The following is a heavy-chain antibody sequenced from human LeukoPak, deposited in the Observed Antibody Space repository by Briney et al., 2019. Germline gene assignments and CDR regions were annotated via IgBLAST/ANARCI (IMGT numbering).Heavy chain of an antibody. CDR3: ARGCLYSSYDSNDFDY. J-gene: IGHJ4*02. D-gene: IGHD5-12*01. CDR2: INHSGST. CDR1: GGSFSGYY. Sequence: SETLSLTCAVYGGSFSGYYWSWIRQPPGKGLEWIGEINHSGSTNYNPSLKSRVTISVDTSKNQFSLKLSSVTAADTAVYYCARGCLYSSYDSNDFDYWGQGTLVTVSS. V-gene: IGHV4-34*01.